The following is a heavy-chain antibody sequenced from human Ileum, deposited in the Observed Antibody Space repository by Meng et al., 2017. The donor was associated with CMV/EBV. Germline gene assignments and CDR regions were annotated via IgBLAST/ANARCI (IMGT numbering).Heavy chain of an antibody. Sequence: GESLKISCAASGFTFSSYSMNWVRQAPGKGLEWVSSIDSSSSNIYYADSVKGRFTISRDNAKNSLYLQMNSLRAEDTAVYYCARDKGFSGSYSIYWGQGTLVTVSS. CDR2: IDSSSSNI. J-gene: IGHJ4*02. D-gene: IGHD1-26*01. V-gene: IGHV3-21*01. CDR1: GFTFSSYS. CDR3: ARDKGFSGSYSIY.